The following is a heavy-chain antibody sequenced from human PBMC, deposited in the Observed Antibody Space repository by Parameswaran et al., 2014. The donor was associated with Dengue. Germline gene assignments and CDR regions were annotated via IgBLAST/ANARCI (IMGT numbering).Heavy chain of an antibody. D-gene: IGHD3-3*01. Sequence: WVRQAPGQGLEWMGIINPSDGSTSYAQKFQGRVTMTRDTSTSTVYMELSSLRSEDTAVYYCARGNLGTIFGVAPDAFDIWGQGTMVTVSS. CDR2: INPSDGST. V-gene: IGHV1-46*01. CDR3: ARGNLGTIFGVAPDAFDI. J-gene: IGHJ3*02.